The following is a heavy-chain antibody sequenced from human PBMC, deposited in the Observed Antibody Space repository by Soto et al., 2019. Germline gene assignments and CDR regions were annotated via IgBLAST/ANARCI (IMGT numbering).Heavy chain of an antibody. CDR3: AYYGSGSYHYYYYYYMDV. V-gene: IGHV4-39*01. CDR2: IYYSGST. D-gene: IGHD3-10*01. J-gene: IGHJ6*03. CDR1: GGSISSSSYY. Sequence: LSLTCTVSGGSISSSSYYWGWIRQPPGKGLEWIGSIYYSGSTYYNPSLKSRVTISVDTSKNQFSLKLSSVTAADTAVYYCAYYGSGSYHYYYYYYMDVWGKGTTVTVSS.